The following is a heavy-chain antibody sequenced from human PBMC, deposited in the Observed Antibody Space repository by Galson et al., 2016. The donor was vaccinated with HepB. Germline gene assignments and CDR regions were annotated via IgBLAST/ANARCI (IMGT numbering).Heavy chain of an antibody. V-gene: IGHV3-23*01. J-gene: IGHJ4*02. CDR2: ISGGGATT. D-gene: IGHD4-23*01. CDR1: GFTFRSYA. Sequence: SLRLSCAASGFTFRSYAMNWVRQVPGKGLEWVSGISGGGATTYYADSVKGRFTISRDNTKNTLYLQMNSLRAEGTAVYYCAKGGGDYGGNFVFDYWGQGSLVTVSS. CDR3: AKGGGDYGGNFVFDY.